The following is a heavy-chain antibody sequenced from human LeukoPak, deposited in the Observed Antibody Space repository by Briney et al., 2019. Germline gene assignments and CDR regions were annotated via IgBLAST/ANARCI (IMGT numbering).Heavy chain of an antibody. V-gene: IGHV4-30-4*07. CDR3: ARGRYYDFWSGYYTFDY. CDR1: GGSISSGGYS. J-gene: IGHJ4*02. CDR2: IYYSGST. D-gene: IGHD3-3*01. Sequence: SETLSLTCAVSGGSISSGGYSWSWIRQPPGKGLEWIGYIYYSGSTYYNPSLKSRVTISVDTSKNQFSLKLSSVTAADTAVYYCARGRYYDFWSGYYTFDYWGQGTLVTVSS.